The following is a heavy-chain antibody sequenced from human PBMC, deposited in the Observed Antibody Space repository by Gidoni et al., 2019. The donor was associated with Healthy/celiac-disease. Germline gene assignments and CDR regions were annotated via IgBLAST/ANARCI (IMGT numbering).Heavy chain of an antibody. CDR1: GFTFDDYA. D-gene: IGHD3-3*01. Sequence: EVQLVESGGGLVQPGRSLRLSCAASGFTFDDYAMHWVRQAPGKGLEWVSGISWNSGSIGYADSVKGRFTITRDNAKNSLYLQMNSLRAEDTALYYCAKVSSGSQGGYYFDYWGQGTLVTVSS. CDR3: AKVSSGSQGGYYFDY. V-gene: IGHV3-9*01. CDR2: ISWNSGSI. J-gene: IGHJ4*02.